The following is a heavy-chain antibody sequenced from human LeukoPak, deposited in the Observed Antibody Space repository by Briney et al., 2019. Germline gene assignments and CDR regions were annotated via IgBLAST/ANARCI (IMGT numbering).Heavy chain of an antibody. D-gene: IGHD6-19*01. CDR3: ARPSVAYSQWLVPGGLYFDY. Sequence: SETLSLTCTVSGGSISSSSYYWGWIRQPPGKGLEWIGSIYYSGSTYYNPSLKSRVTISVDTSKNQFSLKLSSVTAADTAAYYCARPSVAYSQWLVPGGLYFDYWGQGTLVTVSS. J-gene: IGHJ4*02. CDR2: IYYSGST. CDR1: GGSISSSSYY. V-gene: IGHV4-39*01.